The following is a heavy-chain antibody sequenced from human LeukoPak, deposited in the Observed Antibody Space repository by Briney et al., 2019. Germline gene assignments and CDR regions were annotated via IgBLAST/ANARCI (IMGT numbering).Heavy chain of an antibody. Sequence: HPGGSLRLSCAASGFTFSSYGMHWVRQAPGKGLEWVAVISYDGSNKYYADSVKGRFTISRDNSKNTLYLQMNSLRAEDTAVYYCARDFVWFGELFWGYYYGMDVWGQGTTVTVSS. CDR2: ISYDGSNK. CDR1: GFTFSSYG. D-gene: IGHD3-10*01. V-gene: IGHV3-30*03. J-gene: IGHJ6*02. CDR3: ARDFVWFGELFWGYYYGMDV.